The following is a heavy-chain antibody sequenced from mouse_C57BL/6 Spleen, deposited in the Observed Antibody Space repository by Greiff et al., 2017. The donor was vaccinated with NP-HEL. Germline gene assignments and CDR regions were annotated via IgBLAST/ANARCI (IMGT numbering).Heavy chain of an antibody. CDR2: IHPNSGST. CDR1: GYTFTSYW. CDR3: ARGATVVPYAMDY. J-gene: IGHJ4*01. Sequence: QVQLKQPGAELVKPGASVKLSCKASGYTFTSYWMHWVKQRPGQGLEWIGMIHPNSGSTNYNEKFKSKATLTVDKSSSTAYMQLSSLTSEDSAVYYCARGATVVPYAMDYWGQGTSVTVSS. V-gene: IGHV1-64*01. D-gene: IGHD1-1*01.